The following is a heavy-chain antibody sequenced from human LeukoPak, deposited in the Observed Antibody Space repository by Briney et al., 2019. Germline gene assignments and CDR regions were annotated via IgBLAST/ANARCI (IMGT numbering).Heavy chain of an antibody. CDR1: GGSISSYY. Sequence: SETLSLTCTVSGGSISSYYWSWIRQPPGKGLEWIGYIYYSGSTNYNPSLKSRVTISVDTSKNQFSLRLSSVTAADTAVYYCAREYTLYRSGWFLDYWGQGTVVTVSS. D-gene: IGHD6-19*01. CDR3: AREYTLYRSGWFLDY. J-gene: IGHJ4*02. V-gene: IGHV4-59*12. CDR2: IYYSGST.